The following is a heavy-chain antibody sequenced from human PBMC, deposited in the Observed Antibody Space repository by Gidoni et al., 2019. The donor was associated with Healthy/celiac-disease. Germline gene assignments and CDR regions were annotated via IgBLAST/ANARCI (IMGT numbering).Heavy chain of an antibody. J-gene: IGHJ6*02. CDR2: LDWDDDK. CDR1: GILLSTSGMC. D-gene: IGHD1-1*01. CDR3: GRTWRDLYGMDV. V-gene: IGHV2-70*01. Sequence: QVTLSESGPALVKPTQTLTMTFTLSGILLSTSGMCVSWIRQPPGKALEWLALLDWDDDKYYSTSLKTRLTISKDTSKNQVVLTMTNMDPVDTATYYCGRTWRDLYGMDVWGQGTTVTVSS.